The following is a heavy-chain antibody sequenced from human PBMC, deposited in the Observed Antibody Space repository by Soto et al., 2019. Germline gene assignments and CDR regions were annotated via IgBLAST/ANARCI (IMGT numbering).Heavy chain of an antibody. CDR2: ISAYNGNT. J-gene: IGHJ4*02. CDR3: ARQEGHIEPMIGEFDF. D-gene: IGHD3-10*02. CDR1: GYTFTTYG. Sequence: QVQLVQSGPEVKKPGASVMLSCKASGYTFTTYGVRWVRQAPGLGLEWMGWISAYNGNTNYAQKFHGRVTMTTDASANTAYLELRSLRSDDTAVYYCARQEGHIEPMIGEFDFWGQGTLVTVSS. V-gene: IGHV1-18*01.